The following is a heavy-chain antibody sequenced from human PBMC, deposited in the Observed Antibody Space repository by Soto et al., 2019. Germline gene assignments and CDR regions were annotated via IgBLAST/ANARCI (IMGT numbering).Heavy chain of an antibody. Sequence: GGSLRLSCAASGFTFSSYGMHWVRQAPGKGLEWVAVIWYDGSNKYYADSVKGRFTISRDNSKNTLYLQMNSLRAEDTAVYYCAKVHLDYYGSGSRFNWFDPWGQGTLVTVSS. CDR1: GFTFSSYG. V-gene: IGHV3-30*02. CDR3: AKVHLDYYGSGSRFNWFDP. J-gene: IGHJ5*02. CDR2: IWYDGSNK. D-gene: IGHD3-10*01.